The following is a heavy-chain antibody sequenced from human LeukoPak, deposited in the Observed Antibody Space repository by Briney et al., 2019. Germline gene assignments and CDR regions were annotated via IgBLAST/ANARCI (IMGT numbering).Heavy chain of an antibody. J-gene: IGHJ4*02. CDR1: SGSITGGGYY. CDR3: ARARGDSSRLDY. D-gene: IGHD4-17*01. CDR2: IYYSDNT. Sequence: SETLSLTCTVSSGSITGGGYYWSWIRQHPGKGLEWIGYIYYSDNTYYNPSLKSRVTISADTSKNQFSLKLNSVTAADTAVYYCARARGDSSRLDYWGQGTLVTVSS. V-gene: IGHV4-31*03.